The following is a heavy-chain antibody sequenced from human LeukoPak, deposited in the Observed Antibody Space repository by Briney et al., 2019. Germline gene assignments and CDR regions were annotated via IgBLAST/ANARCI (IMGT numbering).Heavy chain of an antibody. CDR3: ATALITIFGVV. D-gene: IGHD3-3*01. CDR1: GYTFTSYG. CDR2: ISAYNGNT. J-gene: IGHJ4*02. V-gene: IGHV1-18*01. Sequence: VASVNVSCKASGYTFTSYGISWVRQAPGQGLEWMGWISAYNGNTNYAQKLQGRVTMTTDTSTSTAYMELRSLRSDDTAVYYCATALITIFGVVWGQGTLVTVSS.